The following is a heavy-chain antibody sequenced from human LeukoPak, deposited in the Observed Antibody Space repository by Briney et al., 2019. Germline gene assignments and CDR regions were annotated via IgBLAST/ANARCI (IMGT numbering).Heavy chain of an antibody. CDR2: ISHDGSNK. CDR1: GFTFSSYA. CDR3: TRPQWELGIGAFDI. D-gene: IGHD1-26*01. J-gene: IGHJ3*02. Sequence: SGGSLRLSCAASGFTFSSYAMHWVRQAPGKGLEWVADISHDGSNKYYADSVKGRFTISRDNSKNTLYLQMNSLRAEDTAVYYCTRPQWELGIGAFDIWGQGTMVAVSS. V-gene: IGHV3-30-3*01.